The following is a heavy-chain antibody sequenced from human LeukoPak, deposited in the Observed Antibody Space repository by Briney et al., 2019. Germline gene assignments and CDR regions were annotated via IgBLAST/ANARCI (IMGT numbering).Heavy chain of an antibody. CDR3: ARAQGALDY. D-gene: IGHD1-26*01. J-gene: IGHJ4*02. Sequence: PGGSLRLSCAASGFTITTNAVNWVRQAPRRGLQWVSGIGGGGTEYYADSVKGRFIISSDNSQNLVHLQMNSLTVEDTAVYYCARAQGALDYWGQGTLVTVSS. CDR2: IGGGGTE. V-gene: IGHV3-23*01. CDR1: GFTITTNA.